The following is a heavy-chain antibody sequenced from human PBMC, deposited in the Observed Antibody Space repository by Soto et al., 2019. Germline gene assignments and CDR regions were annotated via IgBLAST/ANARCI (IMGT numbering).Heavy chain of an antibody. CDR2: IIPILGIA. D-gene: IGHD3-10*01. CDR1: GGTFSSYT. Sequence: QVQLVQSGAEVKKPGSSVKVSCKASGGTFSSYTISWVRQAPGQGLEWMGRIIPILGIANYAQKFQGRVTITADKPTSTAYTELSSLRSEDTAVYYCASKVSESSDYWGQGTLVTVSS. V-gene: IGHV1-69*02. J-gene: IGHJ4*02. CDR3: ASKVSESSDY.